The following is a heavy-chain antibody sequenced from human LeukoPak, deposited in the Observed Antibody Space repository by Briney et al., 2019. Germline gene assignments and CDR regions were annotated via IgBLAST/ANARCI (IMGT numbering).Heavy chain of an antibody. D-gene: IGHD6-13*01. Sequence: SGGSLRLSCAASGFTFDDYAMHWVRQAPGKGLEWVSGISWNSGSIDYAVSVKGRFTISRDNAKNSLYLQMNSLRAEDTAVYYCARERYFIAAYDAFDIWGQGTMVTVSS. CDR1: GFTFDDYA. CDR2: ISWNSGSI. J-gene: IGHJ3*02. V-gene: IGHV3-9*01. CDR3: ARERYFIAAYDAFDI.